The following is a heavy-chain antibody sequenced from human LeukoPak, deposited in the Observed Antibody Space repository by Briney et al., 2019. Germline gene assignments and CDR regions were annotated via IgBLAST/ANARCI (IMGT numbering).Heavy chain of an antibody. V-gene: IGHV4-30-4*01. CDR2: IYYSGST. Sequence: SETLFLTCTVSGGSISSGDYYWSWIRQPPGKGLEWIGYIYYSGSTYYNPSLKSRVTISVDTSKNQFSLKLSSVTAADTAVYYCARGVLPQLLWFGESYAFDIWGQGTMVTVSS. J-gene: IGHJ3*02. D-gene: IGHD3-10*01. CDR1: GGSISSGDYY. CDR3: ARGVLPQLLWFGESYAFDI.